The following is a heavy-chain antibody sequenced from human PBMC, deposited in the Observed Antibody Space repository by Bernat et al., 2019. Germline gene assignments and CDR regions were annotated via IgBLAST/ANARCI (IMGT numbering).Heavy chain of an antibody. CDR1: GYTFTGYY. Sequence: QVQLVQSGAEVKKPGASVKVSCKASGYTFTGYYMHWVRQAPGQGLEWMGRINPNRGGTNYAQKYESRVTMTRDTSISTAYMERSRLRSDDTAVYYCARMVQGVIITGFDCWGQGTLVTVSS. V-gene: IGHV1-2*06. CDR2: INPNRGGT. CDR3: ARMVQGVIITGFDC. D-gene: IGHD3-10*01. J-gene: IGHJ4*02.